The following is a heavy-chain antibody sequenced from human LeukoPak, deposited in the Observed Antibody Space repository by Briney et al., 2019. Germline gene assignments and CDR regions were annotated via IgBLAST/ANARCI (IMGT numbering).Heavy chain of an antibody. CDR3: ARGLSSSWYWFDT. J-gene: IGHJ5*02. Sequence: SETLSLTCTVSGGSISSESYYWSWIRQPAGKGLEWIGRINTSGNINYNPSLKSRVTLSVDTSNNQFSLKLSSLTAADTAVYYCARGLSSSWYWFDTWGQGTLVTVSS. D-gene: IGHD2-2*01. V-gene: IGHV4-61*02. CDR1: GGSISSESYY. CDR2: INTSGNI.